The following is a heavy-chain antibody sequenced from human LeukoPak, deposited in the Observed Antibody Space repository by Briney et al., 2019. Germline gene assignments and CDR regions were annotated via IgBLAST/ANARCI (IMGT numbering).Heavy chain of an antibody. Sequence: ASVKVSCKASGYTFTSYDINWVRQATGQGLEWMGWMNPNSGNTGYAQKFQGRVTMTRNTSISTAYMELSSLRSEDTAVYYWARAYYGSGSYWSPGWFDPWGQGTLVTVSS. CDR1: GYTFTSYD. J-gene: IGHJ5*02. CDR3: ARAYYGSGSYWSPGWFDP. D-gene: IGHD3-10*01. CDR2: MNPNSGNT. V-gene: IGHV1-8*01.